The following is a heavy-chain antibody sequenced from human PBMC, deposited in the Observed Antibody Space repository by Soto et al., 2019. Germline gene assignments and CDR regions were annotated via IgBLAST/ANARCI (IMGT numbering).Heavy chain of an antibody. J-gene: IGHJ5*02. CDR2: IYYSGST. Sequence: QVQLQESGPGLVKPSQTLSLTCPVSGGSISSGNYYWSGIRQHPGKGLEWIGYIYYSGSTYYNPSLKSRVTISVDTSKNQFSLKLSSVTAADTAVYYCARWWSGSRQGFDPWGQGTLVTVSS. D-gene: IGHD3-3*01. CDR3: ARWWSGSRQGFDP. CDR1: GGSISSGNYY. V-gene: IGHV4-31*03.